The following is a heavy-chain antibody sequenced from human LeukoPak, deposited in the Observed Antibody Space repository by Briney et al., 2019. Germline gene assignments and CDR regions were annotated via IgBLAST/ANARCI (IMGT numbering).Heavy chain of an antibody. D-gene: IGHD1-26*01. CDR3: ARAPLGIVGATKPNFDY. CDR2: INPNSGGT. V-gene: IGHV1-2*02. CDR1: GYTFTGYY. J-gene: IGHJ4*02. Sequence: ASVKVSCKASGYTFTGYYMHWVRQAPGQGLEWMGWINPNSGGTNHAQKFQGRVTMTRDTSISTAYMELSRLRSDDTAVYYCARAPLGIVGATKPNFDYWGQGTLVTVSS.